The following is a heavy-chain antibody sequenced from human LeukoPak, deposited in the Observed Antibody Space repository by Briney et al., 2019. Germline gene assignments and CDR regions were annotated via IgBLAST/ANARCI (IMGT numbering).Heavy chain of an antibody. Sequence: GGSLRLSCAASGFTFNYYAMSWVRQAPGKGLEWVSGISDNEGSTYYTDSVKGRFTISRGNTKNTVYLQMNSLRGEDTAVYYCARDQTGTYNVDSWGQGTLVTVSS. J-gene: IGHJ4*02. CDR2: ISDNEGST. CDR1: GFTFNYYA. CDR3: ARDQTGTYNVDS. D-gene: IGHD1-26*01. V-gene: IGHV3-23*01.